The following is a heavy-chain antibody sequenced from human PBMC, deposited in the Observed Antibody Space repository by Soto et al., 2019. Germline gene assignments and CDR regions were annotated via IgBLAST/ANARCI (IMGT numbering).Heavy chain of an antibody. Sequence: QVQLVQSGAEVRQPASSVKVSCKTSGGTFSSYAISWVRQAPGQGLEWMGGIVPIVGPTTYAQQFQGRVTITADXATSTAYMQLSRLRSDDTAVYYCVRVVAIPGYPDHWGQGTLVTVSS. D-gene: IGHD5-12*01. CDR1: GGTFSSYA. V-gene: IGHV1-69*12. CDR3: VRVVAIPGYPDH. J-gene: IGHJ4*02. CDR2: IVPIVGPT.